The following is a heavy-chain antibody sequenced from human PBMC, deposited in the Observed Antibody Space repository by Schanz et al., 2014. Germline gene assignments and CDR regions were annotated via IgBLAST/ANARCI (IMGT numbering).Heavy chain of an antibody. CDR2: INTITGNP. CDR3: VRDRAPYTSRWYRSFGY. V-gene: IGHV7-4-1*02. D-gene: IGHD6-13*01. Sequence: QVQLVQSGSELKKPGASVKLSCKASGYTFTNYYIHWVRQAPGQGLEWLGWINTITGNPIYAQGFTGRFVFSLDTSVSTIFLHISSLQTDDTAIYYCVRDRAPYTSRWYRSFGYWGQGTLVTVSS. J-gene: IGHJ4*02. CDR1: GYTFTNYY.